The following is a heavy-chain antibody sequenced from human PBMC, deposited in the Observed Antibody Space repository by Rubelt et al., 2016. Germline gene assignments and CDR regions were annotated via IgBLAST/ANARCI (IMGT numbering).Heavy chain of an antibody. CDR1: GFTFSSYA. J-gene: IGHJ4*02. Sequence: EVQLLESGGGLVQPGGSLRLSCAASGFTFSSYAMSWVRQAPGKGLEWVSGVSGSGGSTYYADSVKGRFTISRDNSRNTMYLQMSSLRAGDTAIYYCARVYSSAWFNDHWGQGTLVTVSS. D-gene: IGHD6-19*01. CDR3: ARVYSSAWFNDH. CDR2: VSGSGGST. V-gene: IGHV3-23*01.